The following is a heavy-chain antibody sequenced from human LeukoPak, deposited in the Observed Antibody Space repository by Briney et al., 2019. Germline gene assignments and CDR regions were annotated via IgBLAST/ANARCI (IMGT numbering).Heavy chain of an antibody. CDR1: GGSFSGYY. CDR3: ASSPKRPTMVRGVIGS. J-gene: IGHJ4*02. V-gene: IGHV4-34*01. Sequence: PSETLSLTCAVYGGSFSGYYWSWIRQPPGKGLEWIGEINHSGSTNYNPSLKSRVTISVDTSKNQFSLKLSSVTAADTAVYYCASSPKRPTMVRGVIGSWGQGTLVTVSS. D-gene: IGHD3-10*01. CDR2: INHSGST.